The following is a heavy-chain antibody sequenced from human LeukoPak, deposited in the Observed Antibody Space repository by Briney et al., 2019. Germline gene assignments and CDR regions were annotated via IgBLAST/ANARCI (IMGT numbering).Heavy chain of an antibody. CDR1: GVSISSYY. CDR3: ASDSAAAGDYYGMDV. J-gene: IGHJ6*02. CDR2: IYYSGST. D-gene: IGHD6-13*01. V-gene: IGHV4-59*01. Sequence: SETLSLTCTVSGVSISSYYWSWIRQPPGKGLEWVGYIYYSGSTNYNPSLKSRVTISVNTSKNQFSLKLSSVTAAVTAVYYCASDSAAAGDYYGMDVWGQGTTVTVSS.